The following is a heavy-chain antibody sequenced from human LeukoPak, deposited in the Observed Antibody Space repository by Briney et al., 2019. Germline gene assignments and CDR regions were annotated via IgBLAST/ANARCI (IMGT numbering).Heavy chain of an antibody. D-gene: IGHD3-22*01. CDR2: FDPEAGET. Sequence: ASVKVSCKVSGYTLTELSMHWVRQAPGKGLEWMGGFDPEAGETIYAQKFQGRVTMTEDTSTDTAYMELSSLRSEDTAVYYCATGADYYDSEGVGAFDIWGQGTMVTVSS. J-gene: IGHJ3*02. CDR3: ATGADYYDSEGVGAFDI. CDR1: GYTLTELS. V-gene: IGHV1-24*01.